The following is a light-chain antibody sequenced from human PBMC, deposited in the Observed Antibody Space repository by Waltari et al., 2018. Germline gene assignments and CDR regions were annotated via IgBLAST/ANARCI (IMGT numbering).Light chain of an antibody. J-gene: IGKJ1*01. CDR2: WAS. CDR3: QQYYSTPPRT. V-gene: IGKV4-1*01. CDR1: QRVLSSSNNKDY. Sequence: DIVMTQSPDSLAVSLGARATINCKSRQRVLSSSNNKDYLAWYQQKPGQPPKLLIYWASTRESGVPDRFSGSGSGTDFTLTISSLQAEDVAVYYCQQYYSTPPRTFGQGTKVEIK.